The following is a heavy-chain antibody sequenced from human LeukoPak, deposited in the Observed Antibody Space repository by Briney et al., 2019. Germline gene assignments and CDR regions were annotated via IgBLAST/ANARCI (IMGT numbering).Heavy chain of an antibody. Sequence: PGGSLRLSCATSGFTFSTSWMHWVRQAPGKGLVWVSLISSDGSATTYADSVKGRFTISRDNAKNSLYLQMNSLRDEDTAVYYCARDAYDTSAYYYFDYWGQGTLVTVSS. CDR2: ISSDGSAT. CDR3: ARDAYDTSAYYYFDY. J-gene: IGHJ4*02. D-gene: IGHD3-22*01. V-gene: IGHV3-74*01. CDR1: GFTFSTSW.